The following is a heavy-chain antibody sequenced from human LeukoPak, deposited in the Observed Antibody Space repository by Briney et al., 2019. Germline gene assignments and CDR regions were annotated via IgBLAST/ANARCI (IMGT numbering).Heavy chain of an antibody. CDR3: AADGTTMVRGTGGMDV. Sequence: SVKVSCKASGFTFTSSAMQWVRQARGQRLEWIGWIVVGSGNTNYAQKFQERVTITRDMSTSTAYMELSSLRSEDTAVYYCAADGTTMVRGTGGMDVWGQGTTVTVSS. CDR2: IVVGSGNT. CDR1: GFTFTSSA. D-gene: IGHD3-10*01. J-gene: IGHJ6*02. V-gene: IGHV1-58*02.